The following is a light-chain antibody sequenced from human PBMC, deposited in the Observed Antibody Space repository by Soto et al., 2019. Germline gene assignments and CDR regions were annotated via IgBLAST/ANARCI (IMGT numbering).Light chain of an antibody. CDR3: QQYSNWPPFT. Sequence: DIVMTQSPDSLAVSLGERATMNCKCSRSVLYKSNNKNHLAWYQQKPGQPPQLIIYWASTRESGVPERFSGSGSGTEFTLTISSLQTADSAVYYCQQYSNWPPFTFGQGTRLEIK. J-gene: IGKJ5*01. CDR2: WAS. CDR1: RSVLYKSNNKNH. V-gene: IGKV4-1*01.